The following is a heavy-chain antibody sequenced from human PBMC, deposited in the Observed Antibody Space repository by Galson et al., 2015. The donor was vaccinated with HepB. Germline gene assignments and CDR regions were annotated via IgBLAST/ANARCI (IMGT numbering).Heavy chain of an antibody. CDR2: ISYDGSNK. CDR1: GFTFSSYG. V-gene: IGHV3-30*18. D-gene: IGHD4/OR15-4a*01. CDR3: AKLIASRCCSDY. J-gene: IGHJ4*02. Sequence: SLRLSCAASGFTFSSYGMHWVRQAPGKGLEWVAVISYDGSNKCYADSVKGRFTISRDNSKNTLHLQMNSLRAEDTAVYYCAKLIASRCCSDYWGQGTLVTVSS.